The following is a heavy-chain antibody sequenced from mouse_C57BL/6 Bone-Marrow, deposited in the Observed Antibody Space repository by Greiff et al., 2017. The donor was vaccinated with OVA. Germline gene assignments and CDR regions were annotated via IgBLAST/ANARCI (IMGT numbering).Heavy chain of an antibody. CDR2: IDPSDSYT. J-gene: IGHJ2*01. CDR3: AKDGWLGY. Sequence: VQLQQPGAELVMPGASVKLSCKASGYTFTSYWMHWVKQRPGQGLEWIGEIDPSDSYTNYNQKFKGNSTLTVDKSSSTAYMQLSSLTSEDSAVYYCAKDGWLGYWGQGTTLTVSS. D-gene: IGHD2-3*01. V-gene: IGHV1-69*01. CDR1: GYTFTSYW.